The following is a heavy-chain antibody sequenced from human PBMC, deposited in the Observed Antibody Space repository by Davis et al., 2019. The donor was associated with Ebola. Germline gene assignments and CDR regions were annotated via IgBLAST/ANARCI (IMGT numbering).Heavy chain of an antibody. Sequence: GESLKISCVVSTFTFSTYSMNCLRQAPGKRLEWVSSISGSSFYIYYADSVKGRFTISRDNAKNSLYLRLNSLRAEYTALYHCARVNAVTGYSRFDSWGQGTLVTVSS. D-gene: IGHD3-9*01. CDR2: ISGSSFYI. V-gene: IGHV3-21*04. CDR3: ARVNAVTGYSRFDS. J-gene: IGHJ5*01. CDR1: TFTFSTYS.